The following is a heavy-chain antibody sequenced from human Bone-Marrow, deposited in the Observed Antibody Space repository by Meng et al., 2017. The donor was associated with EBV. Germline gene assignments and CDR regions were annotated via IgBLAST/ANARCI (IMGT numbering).Heavy chain of an antibody. J-gene: IGHJ4*02. Sequence: VQLGQSGAEVSKPGAAWKVSCKTAGRTFRSDVISWVRQAPGQGLEWMGGLIPMSDAPHYAQKFQGRVTITADESTSTHYMDLSGLRSEDTAVYYCASESGRGFTPDYWGQGTLVTVSS. CDR1: GRTFRSDV. V-gene: IGHV1-69*01. D-gene: IGHD3-10*01. CDR3: ASESGRGFTPDY. CDR2: LIPMSDAP.